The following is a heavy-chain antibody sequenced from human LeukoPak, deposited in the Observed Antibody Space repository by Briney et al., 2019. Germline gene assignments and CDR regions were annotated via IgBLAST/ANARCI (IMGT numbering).Heavy chain of an antibody. CDR3: AASPYCSGAVCPPP. CDR2: ISSSSSTI. CDR1: RFTFSSFA. Sequence: GGSLRLSCAASRFTFSSFAMNWVRQAPGKGLEWVSYISSSSSTIYCADSVKGRFTISRDNAKNSLFLQMNSLRDEDTAVYYCAASPYCSGAVCPPPWGQGTLVTVSS. D-gene: IGHD2-15*01. J-gene: IGHJ5*02. V-gene: IGHV3-48*02.